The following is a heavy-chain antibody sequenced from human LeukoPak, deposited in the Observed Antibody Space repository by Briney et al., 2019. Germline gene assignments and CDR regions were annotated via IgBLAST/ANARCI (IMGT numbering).Heavy chain of an antibody. CDR1: GFTFSSYG. V-gene: IGHV3-30*03. Sequence: GGSLRLSCAASGFTFSSYGMHWVRQAPGKGLEWVAVISDDGSNKYYADSMKGRFTISRDNTKNSLYLQMNSLRAEDTAVYYCARGGMRGSFDYWGQGTLVTVSS. CDR3: ARGGMRGSFDY. J-gene: IGHJ4*02. D-gene: IGHD3-16*01. CDR2: ISDDGSNK.